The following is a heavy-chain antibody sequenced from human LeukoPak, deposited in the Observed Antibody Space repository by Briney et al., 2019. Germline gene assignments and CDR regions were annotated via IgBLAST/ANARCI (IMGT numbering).Heavy chain of an antibody. V-gene: IGHV1-2*02. CDR1: GYTFTGYY. CDR2: ITPNSGDT. CDR3: ARGMVRTEGVDY. Sequence: ASVKVSCKASGYTFTGYYMHWVRQAPGQGLEWMGWITPNSGDTDYALKFQGRVTMTRDTSISTAYMELSRLRSDDTAVYYCARGMVRTEGVDYWGQGTLVTVSS. J-gene: IGHJ4*02. D-gene: IGHD3-10*01.